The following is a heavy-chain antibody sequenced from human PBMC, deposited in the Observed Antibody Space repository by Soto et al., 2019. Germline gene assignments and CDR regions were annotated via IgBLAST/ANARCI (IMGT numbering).Heavy chain of an antibody. CDR1: GFTFTTYS. D-gene: IGHD2-8*01. Sequence: PGGSLRLSCAASGFTFTTYSMTWVRQAPGKGLEWVAHITATGATTYYADPVKGRFTISRDTSKNTLYLQMNSLRAEDTALYYCEKCMQAYSNYDDHHIWGQGTMVTVSS. CDR2: ITATGATT. V-gene: IGHV3-23*01. CDR3: EKCMQAYSNYDDHHI. J-gene: IGHJ3*02.